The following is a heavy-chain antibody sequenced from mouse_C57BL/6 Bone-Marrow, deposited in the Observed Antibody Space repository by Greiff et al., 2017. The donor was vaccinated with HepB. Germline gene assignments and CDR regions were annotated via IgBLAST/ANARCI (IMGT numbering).Heavy chain of an antibody. V-gene: IGHV1-82*01. J-gene: IGHJ3*01. CDR1: GYAFSSSW. Sequence: QVHVKQSGPELVKPGASVKISCKASGYAFSSSWMNWVKQRPGKGLEWIGRIYPGDGDTNYNGKFKGKATLTADKSSSTAYMQLSSLTSEDSAVYFCASPLYYYGSSFAYWGQGTLVTVSA. CDR3: ASPLYYYGSSFAY. CDR2: IYPGDGDT. D-gene: IGHD1-1*01.